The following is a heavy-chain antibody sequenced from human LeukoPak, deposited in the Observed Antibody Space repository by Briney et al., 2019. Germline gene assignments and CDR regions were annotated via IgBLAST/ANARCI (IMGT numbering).Heavy chain of an antibody. CDR2: INQGGSLK. Sequence: PGGSLRLSCTASGFSFRDFWMSWVRQAPGKRLEWVANINQGGSLKYYVDSVKGRFTISRDDAKNSLYVQMNSLRDEDTAVYYCARVGYSGWNLEYWGQGTLVTVSS. CDR3: ARVGYSGWNLEY. D-gene: IGHD5-12*01. CDR1: GFSFRDFW. J-gene: IGHJ4*02. V-gene: IGHV3-7*01.